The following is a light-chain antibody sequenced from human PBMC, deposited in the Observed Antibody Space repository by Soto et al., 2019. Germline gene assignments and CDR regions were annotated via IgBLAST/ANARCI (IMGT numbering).Light chain of an antibody. CDR2: EAS. CDR1: HRGNSRY. Sequence: DTVMTQSPGPLPLSPGQRATLSCRASHRGNSRYMAWYQVKPGQAPRVLIYEASSRATGIPDRFSGSGSGTDFTLTIDGLEPEDFVVYYCQQYGYSPITFGQGTRLEIK. J-gene: IGKJ5*01. V-gene: IGKV3-20*01. CDR3: QQYGYSPIT.